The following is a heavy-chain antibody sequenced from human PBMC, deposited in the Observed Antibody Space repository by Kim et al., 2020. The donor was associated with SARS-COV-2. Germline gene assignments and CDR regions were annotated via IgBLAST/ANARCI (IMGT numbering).Heavy chain of an antibody. V-gene: IGHV3-15*01. CDR3: TTDAEYSSSYFDY. J-gene: IGHJ4*02. Sequence: YAAPVKARFTISRDDSKNTLYLQMNSLKTEDTAVYYCTTDAEYSSSYFDYWGQGTLVTVSS. D-gene: IGHD6-6*01.